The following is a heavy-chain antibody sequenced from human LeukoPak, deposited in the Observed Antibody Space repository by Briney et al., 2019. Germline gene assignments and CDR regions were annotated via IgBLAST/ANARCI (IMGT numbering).Heavy chain of an antibody. CDR1: GFTFSSYA. Sequence: GASLRLSCAASGFTFSSYAMSWVRQAPGKGLEWVGRIKSKTDGGTIDYAAPVKGRFIISRDDSKDMLYLQMNSLKTEDTAVYYCTALYYDYWSASYYYAMDVWGQGTTVTVSS. V-gene: IGHV3-15*01. CDR3: TALYYDYWSASYYYAMDV. CDR2: IKSKTDGGTI. D-gene: IGHD3-3*01. J-gene: IGHJ6*02.